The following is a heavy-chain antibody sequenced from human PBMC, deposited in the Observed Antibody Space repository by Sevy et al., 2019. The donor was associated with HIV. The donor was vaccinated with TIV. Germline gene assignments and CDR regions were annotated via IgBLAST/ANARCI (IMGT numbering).Heavy chain of an antibody. D-gene: IGHD3-10*01. CDR2: ISYDGRNK. CDR3: AISPLILRFGELSS. CDR1: GISFSNYG. Sequence: GGSLRLSCAASGISFSNYGMHWVRQAPGKGLEWVTLISYDGRNKYYSDSVKGRFTIFRDNSQNTLYLQMNSLTAEDTAVYFCAISPLILRFGELSSWGHGTLVTVSS. J-gene: IGHJ5*01. V-gene: IGHV3-30*03.